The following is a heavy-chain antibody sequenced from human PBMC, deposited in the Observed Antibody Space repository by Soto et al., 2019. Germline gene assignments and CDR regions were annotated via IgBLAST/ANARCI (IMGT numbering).Heavy chain of an antibody. Sequence: QVQVVQSGAEVKKAGASVKVACKTSGYTFTDYHIHWVRQPPGQAPAWMGWVYPKNGDTNYAQRFQGRVTLTRDTSISTGYMELIWLRSDDTAMYDCARDVAASCDHRFDLWGQGTMGTVSA. D-gene: IGHD6-25*01. CDR2: VYPKNGDT. CDR1: GYTFTDYH. CDR3: ARDVAASCDHRFDL. V-gene: IGHV1-2*02. J-gene: IGHJ3*01.